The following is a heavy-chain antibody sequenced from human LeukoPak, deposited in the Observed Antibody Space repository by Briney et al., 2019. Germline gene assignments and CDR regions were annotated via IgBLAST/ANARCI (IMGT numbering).Heavy chain of an antibody. CDR3: ARVWYSSGWYYDY. Sequence: PGGSLRLSCAASGFTFSSYSMNWVRQAPGKGLEWVSSISSTGSYTYYADSVKGRFTISRDNAKNSLYLQMNSLRAEDTAVYYCARVWYSSGWYYDYWGQGTLVTVSS. CDR1: GFTFSSYS. V-gene: IGHV3-21*01. CDR2: ISSTGSYT. J-gene: IGHJ4*02. D-gene: IGHD6-19*01.